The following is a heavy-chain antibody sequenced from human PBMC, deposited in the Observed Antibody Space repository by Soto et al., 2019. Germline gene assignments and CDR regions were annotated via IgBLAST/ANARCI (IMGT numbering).Heavy chain of an antibody. CDR2: IYSGGYT. CDR1: GFTASNNY. V-gene: IGHV3-53*01. Sequence: GGSLRLSCAVSGFTASNNYMSWVRQAPGKGLAGVSVIYSGGYTAYADSVKGRFTISRDNSKRTLSLQMNSLRAEDTAIYYCVSWVSAHFDFWGPGTEVTVSS. D-gene: IGHD2-8*01. J-gene: IGHJ4*02. CDR3: VSWVSAHFDF.